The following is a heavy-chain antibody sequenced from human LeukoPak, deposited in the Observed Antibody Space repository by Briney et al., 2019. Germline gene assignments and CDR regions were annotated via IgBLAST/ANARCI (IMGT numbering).Heavy chain of an antibody. CDR1: GYTFTSYY. CDR2: MNPNSGNT. D-gene: IGHD3-3*01. CDR3: ATTEYYDFWSGYRKFDP. Sequence: ASVKVSCKASGYTFTSYYMHWVRQATGQGLEWMGWMNPNSGNTGYAQKFQGRVTMTRNTSISTAYMELSSLRSEDTAVYYCATTEYYDFWSGYRKFDPWGQGTLVTVSS. J-gene: IGHJ5*02. V-gene: IGHV1-8*02.